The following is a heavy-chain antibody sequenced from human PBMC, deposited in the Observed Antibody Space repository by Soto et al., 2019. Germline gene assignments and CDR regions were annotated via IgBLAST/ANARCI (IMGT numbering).Heavy chain of an antibody. D-gene: IGHD6-6*01. Sequence: GGSLRLSCAASGFTFSSFAMSWVRQAPGKGLEWVSAISGSGGSAYYADSVKGRFTISRDNSKNTLYLQMNSLRAEDTAVYYCAKSMRYSSSYNWFDPWGQGTLVTAPQ. CDR3: AKSMRYSSSYNWFDP. V-gene: IGHV3-23*01. J-gene: IGHJ5*02. CDR2: ISGSGGSA. CDR1: GFTFSSFA.